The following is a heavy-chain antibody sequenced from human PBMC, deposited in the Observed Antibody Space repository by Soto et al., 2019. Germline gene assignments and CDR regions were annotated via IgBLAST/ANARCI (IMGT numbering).Heavy chain of an antibody. Sequence: SVKVSCKASGFTFTSSAVQWVRQARGQRLEWIGWIVVGSGNTNYAQKFQERVTITRDMSTSTAYMELSSLRSEDTAVYYCAASSGSPTYYYYGMDVWGQGTTVTVSS. CDR2: IVVGSGNT. J-gene: IGHJ6*02. V-gene: IGHV1-58*01. CDR3: AASSGSPTYYYYGMDV. CDR1: GFTFTSSA. D-gene: IGHD2-15*01.